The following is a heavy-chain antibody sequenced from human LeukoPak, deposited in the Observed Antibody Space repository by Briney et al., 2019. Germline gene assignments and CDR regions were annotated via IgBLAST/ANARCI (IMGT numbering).Heavy chain of an antibody. J-gene: IGHJ4*02. V-gene: IGHV3-48*03. CDR1: GFTFSSYE. Sequence: GGSLRLSCAASGFTFSSYEMNWVRQAPGKGLEWVSYISSSGSTIYYADSVKGRFTISRDNAKNSLYLQMNSLRAEDTAVYYCARLFGGVTTFDYWGQGALVTVSS. CDR3: ARLFGGVTTFDY. D-gene: IGHD2-8*02. CDR2: ISSSGSTI.